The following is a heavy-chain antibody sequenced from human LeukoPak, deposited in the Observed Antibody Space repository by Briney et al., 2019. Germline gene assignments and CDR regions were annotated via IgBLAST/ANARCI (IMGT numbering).Heavy chain of an antibody. V-gene: IGHV3-23*01. Sequence: GGSLRLSCAASGFTFSRYAMSWVRQAPGKGLEWVAAISGDGGTTYYADSVTGRFTISKDNSKNTVHMQMNSLRAEDTAMYHCAKDRERQTSHDVWGGYYFDSWGRGTLVFVSS. CDR1: GFTFSRYA. CDR2: ISGDGGTT. D-gene: IGHD3-3*01. J-gene: IGHJ4*02. CDR3: AKDRERQTSHDVWGGYYFDS.